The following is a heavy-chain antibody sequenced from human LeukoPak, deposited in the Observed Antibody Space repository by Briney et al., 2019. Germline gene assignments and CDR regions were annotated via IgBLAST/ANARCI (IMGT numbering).Heavy chain of an antibody. D-gene: IGHD3-22*01. CDR1: GGTFSSYA. CDR3: ARDRRLNYSDTSGYSS. CDR2: IIPIFGTA. Sequence: SVKVSCKASGGTFSSYAISWVRQAPGQGVEWMGGIIPIFGTANYAQKFQGRVTINTDEATSTAYMERASRESGDTAVYYCARDRRLNYSDTSGYSSSGQRTLVTVPS. J-gene: IGHJ5*02. V-gene: IGHV1-69*05.